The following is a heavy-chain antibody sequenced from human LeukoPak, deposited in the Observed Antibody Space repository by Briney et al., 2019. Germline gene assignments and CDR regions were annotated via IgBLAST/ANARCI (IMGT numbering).Heavy chain of an antibody. CDR2: IYYSGST. CDR1: GGSISSSSYY. CDR3: ARGQDIDYYFDY. D-gene: IGHD5-12*01. J-gene: IGHJ4*02. Sequence: SETLSLTCTVSGGSISSSSYYWGWIRQPPGKGLEWIGYIYYSGSTNYNPSLKSRVTISVDTSKNQFSLKLSSVTAADTAVYYCARGQDIDYYFDYWGQGTLVTVSS. V-gene: IGHV4-61*05.